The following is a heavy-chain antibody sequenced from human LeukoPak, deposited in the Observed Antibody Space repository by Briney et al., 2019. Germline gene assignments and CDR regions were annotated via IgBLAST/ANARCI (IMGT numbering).Heavy chain of an antibody. D-gene: IGHD3-22*01. CDR1: GGSISYFY. CDR3: ARESGRDYYDSSESSDAAFDI. Sequence: SETLSLTCSVSGGSISYFYWSWLRQPPGKGLEWIGYISDSGITKNNPSLKSRVTISVDTSKKQFSLMMSSVTAADTAVYYCARESGRDYYDSSESSDAAFDIWGQGKMVIVSS. J-gene: IGHJ3*02. CDR2: ISDSGIT. V-gene: IGHV4-59*01.